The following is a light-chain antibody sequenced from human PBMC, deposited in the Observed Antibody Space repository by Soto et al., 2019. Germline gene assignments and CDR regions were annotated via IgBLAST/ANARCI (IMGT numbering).Light chain of an antibody. Sequence: EIVLTQSPGTLSLSPGERATLSCRASQSVSSSYLAWYQQKPGRAPRLLIYGAGSRATGIPDRFSGSGSGTGFTLTINRLEPEDFAVYYCQHYGSSPRTFGQGTKVDIK. CDR1: QSVSSSY. V-gene: IGKV3-20*01. CDR3: QHYGSSPRT. J-gene: IGKJ1*01. CDR2: GAG.